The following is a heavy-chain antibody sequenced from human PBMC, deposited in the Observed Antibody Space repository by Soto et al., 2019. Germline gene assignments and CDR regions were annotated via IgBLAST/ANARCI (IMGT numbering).Heavy chain of an antibody. J-gene: IGHJ3*02. D-gene: IGHD2-15*01. CDR3: AKVRWSQLPDAFDI. V-gene: IGHV3-23*01. CDR1: GFTFSSHA. Sequence: EVQLLESGGGLVQPGGSLRLSCAASGFTFSSHAMSWVRQAPGKGLEWVSALSGSGSNTYYADSGKGRFTISRDNSKNTLYLQMNSLRAEDTAIYYCAKVRWSQLPDAFDIWGQGTMVTVSS. CDR2: LSGSGSNT.